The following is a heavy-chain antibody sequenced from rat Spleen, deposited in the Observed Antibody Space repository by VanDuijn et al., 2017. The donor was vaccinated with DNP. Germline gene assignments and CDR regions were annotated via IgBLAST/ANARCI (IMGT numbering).Heavy chain of an antibody. D-gene: IGHD1-11*01. V-gene: IGHV5S13*01. CDR2: MSPTTRSS. CDR3: ARGGRSYFDY. Sequence: EVQLEESGGDLVQPGRSLKLSCVASGFTFSDYNMAWIRQAPSKGLEWVACMSPTTRSSYYRDSVRGRFTISRDNAKNTQYLQMNSLRSEDTATYYCARGGRSYFDYWGQGVMVTVSS. J-gene: IGHJ2*01. CDR1: GFTFSDYN.